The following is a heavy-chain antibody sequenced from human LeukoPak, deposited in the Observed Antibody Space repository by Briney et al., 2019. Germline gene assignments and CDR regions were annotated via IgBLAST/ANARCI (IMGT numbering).Heavy chain of an antibody. CDR3: ARGRDGYNFLNRGEYYYFDY. CDR2: IYTSGNT. J-gene: IGHJ4*02. D-gene: IGHD5-24*01. Sequence: SETLSLTCTVSGDSISSSSYYWNSIRQPAGKGLEWIGRIYTSGNTNYNPSLKSRVTISVDTSKNQFSLRLSSVTAADTAVYYCARGRDGYNFLNRGEYYYFDYWGQGILVTVSS. V-gene: IGHV4-61*02. CDR1: GDSISSSSYY.